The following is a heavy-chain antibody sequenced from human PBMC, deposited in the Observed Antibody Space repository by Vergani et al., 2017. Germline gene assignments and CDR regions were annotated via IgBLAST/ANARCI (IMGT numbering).Heavy chain of an antibody. J-gene: IGHJ6*04. CDR2: ISGSGGST. V-gene: IGHV3-23*01. Sequence: EVQLLESGGDLVQPGGSLRLSCAASGFTFNHYAMNWVRQAPGKGLEWVSGISGSGGSTYYAGSVKGRFTISRDSSKNTLYLQMNSLSAGDTAVYYCSKANPRNSGYDYLYYYHAMDAWGKGTRVTVPS. CDR1: GFTFNHYA. CDR3: SKANPRNSGYDYLYYYHAMDA. D-gene: IGHD5-12*01.